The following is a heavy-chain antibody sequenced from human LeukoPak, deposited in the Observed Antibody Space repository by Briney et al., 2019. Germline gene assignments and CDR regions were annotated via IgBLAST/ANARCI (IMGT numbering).Heavy chain of an antibody. Sequence: PGGSLRLSCAASGFTFDDYAMHWVRQAPGKGLEWVSGISWNSGSIGYADSAKGRFTISRDNAKNSLYLQMNSLRAEDTALYYCAKDISSSRTPQVIDYWGQGTLVTVSS. CDR1: GFTFDDYA. CDR3: AKDISSSRTPQVIDY. V-gene: IGHV3-9*01. D-gene: IGHD6-13*01. CDR2: ISWNSGSI. J-gene: IGHJ4*02.